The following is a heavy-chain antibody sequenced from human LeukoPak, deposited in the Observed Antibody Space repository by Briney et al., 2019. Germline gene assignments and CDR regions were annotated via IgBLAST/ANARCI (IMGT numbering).Heavy chain of an antibody. CDR1: GGSISSGGYS. CDR3: ARERGAAAGIDNWFDP. D-gene: IGHD6-13*01. CDR2: IYHSGST. Sequence: SQTLSLTCAVSGGSISSGGYSWSWIRQPPGKGLEWIGYIYHSGSTYYNPSLKSRVTISVDRSKNQFSLKLSSVTAADTAVYYCARERGAAAGIDNWFDPWGQGTLVTVSS. J-gene: IGHJ5*02. V-gene: IGHV4-30-2*02.